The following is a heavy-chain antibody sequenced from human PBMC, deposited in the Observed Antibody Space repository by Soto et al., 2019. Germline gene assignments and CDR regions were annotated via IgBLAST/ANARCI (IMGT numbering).Heavy chain of an antibody. J-gene: IGHJ4*02. V-gene: IGHV3-72*01. D-gene: IGHD4-17*01. CDR3: AKGPSVVYGMSFDY. CDR1: GFTLSDHY. CDR2: SRDKAQGYST. Sequence: PGGSLKLSCAGSGFTLSDHYIDWVRQAPGKGLEWVGRSRDKAQGYSTAYAASVKGRFTISRDNSKNTLYLQMNSLRAEDTAIYYCAKGPSVVYGMSFDYWGQGTLVTVSS.